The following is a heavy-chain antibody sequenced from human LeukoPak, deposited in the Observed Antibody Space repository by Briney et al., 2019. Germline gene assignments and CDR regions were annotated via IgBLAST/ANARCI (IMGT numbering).Heavy chain of an antibody. V-gene: IGHV4-39*01. CDR2: IYYSGSI. D-gene: IGHD1-26*01. J-gene: IGHJ3*02. CDR1: GGSISSSSYY. Sequence: SETLSLTCTVSGGSISSSSYYWGWIRQPPGKGLEWIGSIYYSGSIYYNPSLQSRVTISVDTSKNQFSLKLSSVTAADTAVYYCARPHTTRGDAFDIWGQGTMVTVSS. CDR3: ARPHTTRGDAFDI.